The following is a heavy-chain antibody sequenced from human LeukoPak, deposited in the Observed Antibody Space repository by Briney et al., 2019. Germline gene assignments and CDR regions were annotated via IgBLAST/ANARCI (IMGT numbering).Heavy chain of an antibody. Sequence: GGALRLSCAASGCAFSSYWMSWVRQAPGKGLEGVANIKQDGSEKIYVDSVKGRFTISRDNAKNSLYLQMNSLRAEDTAVYYCARDLPVVGAPGFDYWGQGTLVTVSS. CDR3: ARDLPVVGAPGFDY. J-gene: IGHJ4*02. CDR1: GCAFSSYW. D-gene: IGHD1-26*01. CDR2: IKQDGSEK. V-gene: IGHV3-7*01.